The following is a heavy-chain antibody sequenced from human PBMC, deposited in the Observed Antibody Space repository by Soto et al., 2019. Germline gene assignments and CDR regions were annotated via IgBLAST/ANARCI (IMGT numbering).Heavy chain of an antibody. V-gene: IGHV1-18*01. D-gene: IGHD3-10*01. CDR3: ARGGPYGWGRGGLDG. Sequence: QVQLVQSGAEVKKPGASVKVSCRASGYTFINYGISWVRQAPGQGLEWMGWIIAYSGNTNYAEKLQGRVTMTADTSTNTAYKDLRSLRSDDAGVYYCARGGPYGWGRGGLDGRGQGTTDTVSS. CDR1: GYTFINYG. CDR2: IIAYSGNT. J-gene: IGHJ6*02.